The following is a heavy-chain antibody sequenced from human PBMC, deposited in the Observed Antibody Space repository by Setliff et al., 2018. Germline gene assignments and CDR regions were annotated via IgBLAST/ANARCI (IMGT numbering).Heavy chain of an antibody. CDR2: IKSYGSGGTI. Sequence: GGSLRLSCAVSGLRFSDAWVSWVRQAPGKGLEWAGRIKSYGSGGTIDYAAPVEGRFTISRDDSKNTVYLQMSSLKIEDTAVYYCARLALTGYDSSGYYYALDYYYYMDVWGKGTTVTVSS. CDR3: ARLALTGYDSSGYYYALDYYYYMDV. D-gene: IGHD3-22*01. J-gene: IGHJ6*03. V-gene: IGHV3-15*01. CDR1: GLRFSDAW.